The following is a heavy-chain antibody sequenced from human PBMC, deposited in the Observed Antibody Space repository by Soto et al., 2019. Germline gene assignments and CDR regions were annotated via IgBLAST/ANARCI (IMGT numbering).Heavy chain of an antibody. D-gene: IGHD3-9*01. Sequence: SETLSLTCTVSGGSLSTFYWSLLRQPPGKGLEWIGYVYYTGSTSYNPSLKRRVTFSADSSRGQFSLRLNSVTAADTAVYYCARTVLGPDLLADSFVDYYYYMDVWGQGTTVTVSS. CDR3: ARTVLGPDLLADSFVDYYYYMDV. CDR1: GGSLSTFY. V-gene: IGHV4-59*08. J-gene: IGHJ6*03. CDR2: VYYTGST.